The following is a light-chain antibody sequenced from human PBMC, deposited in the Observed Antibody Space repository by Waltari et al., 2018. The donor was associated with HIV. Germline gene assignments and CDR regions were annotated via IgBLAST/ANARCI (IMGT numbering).Light chain of an antibody. CDR2: QDS. J-gene: IGLJ2*01. Sequence: SYELTQPPSVSVSPGQTASITCSGDKLGDKYACWYQHKPGQSPVLVIYQDSKRPSGIPELFSSSNSGNTATLTISGTQAMDEADYYCQAWDSSTLVFGGGTKLTVL. CDR1: KLGDKY. V-gene: IGLV3-1*01. CDR3: QAWDSSTLV.